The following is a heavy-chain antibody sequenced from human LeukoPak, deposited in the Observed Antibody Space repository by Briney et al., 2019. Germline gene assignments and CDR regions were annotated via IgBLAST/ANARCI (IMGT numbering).Heavy chain of an antibody. J-gene: IGHJ4*02. V-gene: IGHV1-18*01. Sequence: ASVKVSCKASGYTFTNYGINWVRQAPGQGLEWMGWISAYNGNTNYAQKFRGRVTMTTDTSTTTSYMELRSLTSDDTAMYYCARDPRGVGDWGQGTLVTVSS. CDR3: ARDPRGVGD. CDR1: GYTFTNYG. CDR2: ISAYNGNT.